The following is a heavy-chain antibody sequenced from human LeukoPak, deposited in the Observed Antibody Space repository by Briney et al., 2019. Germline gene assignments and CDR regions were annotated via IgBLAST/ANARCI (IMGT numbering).Heavy chain of an antibody. CDR3: ARVPSESL. D-gene: IGHD1-26*01. J-gene: IGHJ4*02. Sequence: SSETLSLTCTVSGGSISSYYWSWIRQPPGKGLEWIGEINHSGSTNYNPSLKSRVTISVDTSKNQFSLKLSSVTAADTAVYYCARVPSESLWGQGTLVTVSS. CDR1: GGSISSYY. CDR2: INHSGST. V-gene: IGHV4-34*01.